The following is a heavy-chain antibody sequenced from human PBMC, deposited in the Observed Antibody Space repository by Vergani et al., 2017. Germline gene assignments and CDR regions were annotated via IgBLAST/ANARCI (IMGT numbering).Heavy chain of an antibody. J-gene: IGHJ3*02. V-gene: IGHV4-61*02. CDR2: IFSSGTT. D-gene: IGHD3-22*01. Sequence: QVQLQESGPGLVKPSQTLSLSCTVSGGSVRTSIGYYWTWIRQPAGKTLEWIGEIFSSGTTNYNPSFKNRVTMSVDTSKNQFSLKLNSVTAADTAVYYCARPNYYDSSGYSGVQAFDIWGQGTMVTVSS. CDR3: ARPNYYDSSGYSGVQAFDI. CDR1: GGSVRTSIGYY.